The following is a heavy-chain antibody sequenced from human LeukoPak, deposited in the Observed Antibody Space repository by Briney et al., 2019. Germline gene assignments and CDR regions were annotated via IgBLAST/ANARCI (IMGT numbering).Heavy chain of an antibody. CDR3: ARDTYGSGSYYNVQGDY. CDR1: GYTFTSYG. CDR2: ISAYNGNT. D-gene: IGHD3-10*01. V-gene: IGHV1-18*01. J-gene: IGHJ4*02. Sequence: ASVKVSCKASGYTFTSYGISWVRQAPGQGLEWMGWISAYNGNTNYAQKLQGRVTMTTDTSPSTAYMELRSLRSDDTAVYYCARDTYGSGSYYNVQGDYWGQGTLVTVSS.